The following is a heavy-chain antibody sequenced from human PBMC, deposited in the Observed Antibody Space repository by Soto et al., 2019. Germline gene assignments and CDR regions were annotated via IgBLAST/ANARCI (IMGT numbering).Heavy chain of an antibody. CDR3: ASGGGFLEWLSNGDGAFDI. D-gene: IGHD3-3*01. J-gene: IGHJ3*02. V-gene: IGHV1-2*04. CDR1: GYTFTGYY. Sequence: ASVKVSCKASGYTFTGYYMHWVRQAPGQGLEWMGWINPNSGGTNYAQKFQGWVTMTRDTSISTAYMELSRLRSDDTAVYYCASGGGFLEWLSNGDGAFDIWGQGTMVTVSS. CDR2: INPNSGGT.